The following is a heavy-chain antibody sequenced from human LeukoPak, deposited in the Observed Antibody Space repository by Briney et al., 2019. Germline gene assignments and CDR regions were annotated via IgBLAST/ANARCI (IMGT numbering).Heavy chain of an antibody. CDR1: AGSISSSNYY. J-gene: IGHJ4*02. CDR3: ARGYYIAAAGLDY. Sequence: PSETLSLTCSVSAGSISSSNYYWGWIRQPPGEGLEWIGSIYYSGSTYYNPSLKSRVTISVDTSKNQFSLKLSSVTAADTAVYYCARGYYIAAAGLDYWGQGTLVTVSS. V-gene: IGHV4-39*07. CDR2: IYYSGST. D-gene: IGHD6-13*01.